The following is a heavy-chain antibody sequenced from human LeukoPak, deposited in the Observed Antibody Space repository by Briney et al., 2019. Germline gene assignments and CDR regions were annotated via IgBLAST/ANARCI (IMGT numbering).Heavy chain of an antibody. J-gene: IGHJ4*02. D-gene: IGHD1-7*01. CDR2: IKQDGSER. V-gene: IGHV3-7*01. CDR3: ARGWNYAFRFGY. CDR1: GFTFSDYW. Sequence: GGSLRLSCAASGFTFSDYWMTWVRQAPGKGLEWVAHIKQDGSERYYGDSVKGRFTISRDNTKNLVYLQMNSLGAEDTAVYYCARGWNYAFRFGYWGQGTPVTVSS.